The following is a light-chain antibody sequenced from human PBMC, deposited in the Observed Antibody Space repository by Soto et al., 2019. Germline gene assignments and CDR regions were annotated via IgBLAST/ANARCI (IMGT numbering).Light chain of an antibody. V-gene: IGLV2-14*03. CDR2: DVS. J-gene: IGLJ3*02. Sequence: QSALTQPASVSGSPGQSITISCTGTSSDVGGYNSVSWYQQHPGKAPQLMIYDVSYRPSGVSDRFSGSKSGNTASLTISGLQAEDEADYYCSSYISSGTRVFVGGTKVTVL. CDR3: SSYISSGTRV. CDR1: SSDVGGYNS.